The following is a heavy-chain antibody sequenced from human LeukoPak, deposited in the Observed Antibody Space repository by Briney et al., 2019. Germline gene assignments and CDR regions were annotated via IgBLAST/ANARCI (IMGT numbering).Heavy chain of an antibody. V-gene: IGHV1-2*06. CDR2: INPNSGGT. J-gene: IGHJ5*02. CDR3: ARYYCSSTSCYLGNWFDP. Sequence: ASVTVSCKASGYTFTGYYMHWVRQAPGQGLEWMGRINPNSGGTNYAQKFQGRVTMTRDTSISTAYMELSRLRSDDTAVYYCARYYCSSTSCYLGNWFDPWGQGTLVTVSS. D-gene: IGHD2-2*01. CDR1: GYTFTGYY.